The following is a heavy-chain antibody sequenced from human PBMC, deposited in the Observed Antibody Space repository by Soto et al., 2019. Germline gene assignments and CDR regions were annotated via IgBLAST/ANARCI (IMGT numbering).Heavy chain of an antibody. Sequence: PGGSLRLSFAASGFTFSSYAMHWVRQAPGKGLEWVAVISYDGSNKYYADSVKGRFTISRDNSKNTLYLQMNSLRAEDTAVYYCARDSCTNGVCYTYYYGMDVWGQGTTVTVSS. D-gene: IGHD2-8*01. V-gene: IGHV3-30-3*01. CDR1: GFTFSSYA. J-gene: IGHJ6*02. CDR3: ARDSCTNGVCYTYYYGMDV. CDR2: ISYDGSNK.